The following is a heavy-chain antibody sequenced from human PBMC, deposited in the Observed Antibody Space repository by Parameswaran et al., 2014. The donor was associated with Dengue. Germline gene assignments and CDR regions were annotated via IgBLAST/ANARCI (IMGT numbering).Heavy chain of an antibody. V-gene: IGHV1-2*04. CDR3: ARAPYSSSWYVGYYFDY. CDR2: INPNSGGT. Sequence: WVRQAPGQGLEWMGWINPNSGGTNYAQKFQGWVTMTRDTSISTAYMELSRLRSDDTAVYYCARAPYSSSWYVGYYFDYWGQGTLVTVSS. D-gene: IGHD6-13*01. J-gene: IGHJ4*02.